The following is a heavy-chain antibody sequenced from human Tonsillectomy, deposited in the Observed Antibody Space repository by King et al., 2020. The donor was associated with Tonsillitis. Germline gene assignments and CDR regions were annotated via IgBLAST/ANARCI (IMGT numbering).Heavy chain of an antibody. D-gene: IGHD3-3*01. V-gene: IGHV4-34*01. Sequence: VQLQQWSAGLLKPSETLSLTCGVYGGSFSGYYWSWIRQPPGKGLEWIGEISHSGSTSYNPSLKSRVTISVDTSKNQFSLKLSSVTAADTAVYYCARVPGHYDCWRGYSYWGQGTLVTVSS. CDR2: ISHSGST. J-gene: IGHJ1*01. CDR1: GGSFSGYY. CDR3: ARVPGHYDCWRGYSY.